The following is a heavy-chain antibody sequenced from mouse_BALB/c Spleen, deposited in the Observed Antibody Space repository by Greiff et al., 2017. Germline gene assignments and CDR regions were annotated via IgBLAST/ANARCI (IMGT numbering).Heavy chain of an antibody. CDR3: ARDGGGKAWFAY. V-gene: IGHV5-4*02. CDR2: ISDGGSYT. J-gene: IGHJ3*01. Sequence: EVNVVESGGGLVKPGGSLKLSCAASGFTFSDYYMYWVRQTPEKRLEWVATISDGGSYTYYPDSVKGRFTISRDNAKNNLYLQMSSLKSEDTAMYYCARDGGGKAWFAYWGQGTLVTVSA. D-gene: IGHD2-1*01. CDR1: GFTFSDYY.